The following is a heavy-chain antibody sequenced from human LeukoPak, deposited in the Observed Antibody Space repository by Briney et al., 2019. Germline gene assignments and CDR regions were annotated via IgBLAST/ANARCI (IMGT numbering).Heavy chain of an antibody. CDR3: ARDSRGGSCYDS. V-gene: IGHV1-69*04. D-gene: IGHD2-15*01. Sequence: ASVKVSCKASGGTFSSYAISWVRRAPGQGLEWMGRIIPILGIANYAQKFQGRVTITADKSTSTAYMELSSLRSEDTAVYYCARDSRGGSCYDSWGQGTLVTVSS. J-gene: IGHJ4*02. CDR1: GGTFSSYA. CDR2: IIPILGIA.